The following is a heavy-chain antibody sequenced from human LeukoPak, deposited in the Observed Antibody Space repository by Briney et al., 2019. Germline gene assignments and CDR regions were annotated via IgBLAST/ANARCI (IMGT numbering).Heavy chain of an antibody. D-gene: IGHD4-23*01. J-gene: IGHJ4*02. Sequence: GGSLRLSCAASGFTFSSYDMSWVRQAPGKGLVWVSRINEDGRVTSYAGSVRGRFTISRDSVENTLHLQMNSLRAEDTAVYYCVKDFGGNSDYWGQGTLVTVSS. V-gene: IGHV3-74*01. CDR3: VKDFGGNSDY. CDR2: INEDGRVT. CDR1: GFTFSSYD.